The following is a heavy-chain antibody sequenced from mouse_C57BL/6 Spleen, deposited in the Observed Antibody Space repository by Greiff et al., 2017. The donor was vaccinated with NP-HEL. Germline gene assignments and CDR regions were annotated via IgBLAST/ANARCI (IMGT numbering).Heavy chain of an antibody. V-gene: IGHV1-76*01. Sequence: VQLQQSGAELVRPGASVKLSCKASGYTFTDYYINWVKQRPGQGLEWIARIYPGSGNTYYNEKFKGKATLTAEKSSSTAYMQLSSLTSEDSAVYFCARDGRRGFYAMDYWGQGTSVTVSS. J-gene: IGHJ4*01. CDR3: ARDGRRGFYAMDY. CDR2: IYPGSGNT. CDR1: GYTFTDYY. D-gene: IGHD2-12*01.